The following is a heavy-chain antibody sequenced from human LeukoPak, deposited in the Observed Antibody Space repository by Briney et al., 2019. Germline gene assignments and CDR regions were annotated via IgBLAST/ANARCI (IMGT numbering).Heavy chain of an antibody. CDR1: GFTFSDYY. J-gene: IGHJ4*02. V-gene: IGHV3-11*01. CDR2: ISSSGSTI. CDR3: AGGDYYDSSGYFGY. Sequence: GSLRLSCAASGFTFSDYYMSWIRQAPGKGLEWVSYISSSGSTIYYADSVKGRFTISRDNAKNSLYLQMNSLGAEDTAVYYCAGGDYYDSSGYFGYWGQGTLVTVSS. D-gene: IGHD3-22*01.